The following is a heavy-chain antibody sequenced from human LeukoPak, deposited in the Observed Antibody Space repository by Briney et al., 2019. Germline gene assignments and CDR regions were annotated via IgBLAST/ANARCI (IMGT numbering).Heavy chain of an antibody. CDR3: ARHREITFGGVIGFES. J-gene: IGHJ4*02. CDR2: ISSSGSTV. Sequence: GGSLRLSCAASGFTFSSYEMNWVRQAPGKGLEWVSYISSSGSTVYYADSVKGRFTISRDNAKNSLYLQMNSLRAEDTAVYYCARHREITFGGVIGFESWGQGTLVTVSS. CDR1: GFTFSSYE. D-gene: IGHD3-16*02. V-gene: IGHV3-48*03.